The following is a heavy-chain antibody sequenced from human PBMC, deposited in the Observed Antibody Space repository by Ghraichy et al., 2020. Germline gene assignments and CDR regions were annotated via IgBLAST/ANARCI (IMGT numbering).Heavy chain of an antibody. J-gene: IGHJ5*02. Sequence: SETLSLTCTVSGGSVSSGSHYWSWIRQPPGKGLEWIGYIYYSGSTNYNPSLKSRVTISVDTSKNQFSLKLSSVTAADTAVYYCARAGGTMVRGVIAWFDPWGQGTLVTVSS. D-gene: IGHD3-10*01. CDR3: ARAGGTMVRGVIAWFDP. CDR1: GGSVSSGSHY. V-gene: IGHV4-61*01. CDR2: IYYSGST.